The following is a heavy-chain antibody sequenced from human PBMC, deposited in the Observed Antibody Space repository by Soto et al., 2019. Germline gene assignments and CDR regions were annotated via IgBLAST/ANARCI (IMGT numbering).Heavy chain of an antibody. V-gene: IGHV1-69*06. CDR3: ATSGYSGYDRYYYYYGMDV. Sequence: QVQLVQSGAEVKKPGSSVKVSCKASGGTFSSYAISWVRQAPGQGLEWMGGIIPIFGTANYAQKFQGRVTITADKSTSTAYMGLSSLRSEDTAVYYCATSGYSGYDRYYYYYGMDVWGQGTTVTVSS. J-gene: IGHJ6*02. D-gene: IGHD5-12*01. CDR1: GGTFSSYA. CDR2: IIPIFGTA.